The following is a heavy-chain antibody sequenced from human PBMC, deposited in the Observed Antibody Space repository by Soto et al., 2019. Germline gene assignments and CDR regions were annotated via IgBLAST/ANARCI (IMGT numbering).Heavy chain of an antibody. CDR3: ARVRLNRGYGMDV. CDR1: GFTFSSYW. Sequence: PGGSLRLSCAASGFTFSSYWMHWVRQAPGKGLVWVSRINSDGSSTSYADSVKGRFTISRDNAKNTLCLQMNSLRAEDTAVYYCARVRLNRGYGMDVWGQGTTVTVSS. CDR2: INSDGSST. V-gene: IGHV3-74*01. D-gene: IGHD6-25*01. J-gene: IGHJ6*02.